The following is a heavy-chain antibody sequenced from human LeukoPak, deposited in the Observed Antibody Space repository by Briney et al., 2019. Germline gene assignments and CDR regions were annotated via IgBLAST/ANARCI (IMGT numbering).Heavy chain of an antibody. J-gene: IGHJ6*02. D-gene: IGHD3-9*01. CDR1: GFTFSSYS. CDR3: ARAKKHYDILTGSDGYYGMDV. Sequence: GGSLRLSCAASGFTFSSYSMNWVRQAPGKGLEWVSSISSSSSYIYYADSVKGRFTISRDNAKNSLYLQMNSLRAEDTAVYYCARAKKHYDILTGSDGYYGMDVWGQGTTVTVSS. CDR2: ISSSSSYI. V-gene: IGHV3-21*04.